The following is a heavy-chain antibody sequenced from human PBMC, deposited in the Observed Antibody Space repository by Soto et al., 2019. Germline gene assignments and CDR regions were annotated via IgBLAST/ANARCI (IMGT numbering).Heavy chain of an antibody. Sequence: GASVKVSCKASGGTFSSYAISWVRQAPGQGLEWMGGIIPIFGTANYAQKFQGRVTITADESTSTAYMELSSLRSEDTAVYYCARVNAMVKGRPTYFDYWGQGTLVTVSS. J-gene: IGHJ4*02. CDR1: GGTFSSYA. V-gene: IGHV1-69*13. D-gene: IGHD5-18*01. CDR2: IIPIFGTA. CDR3: ARVNAMVKGRPTYFDY.